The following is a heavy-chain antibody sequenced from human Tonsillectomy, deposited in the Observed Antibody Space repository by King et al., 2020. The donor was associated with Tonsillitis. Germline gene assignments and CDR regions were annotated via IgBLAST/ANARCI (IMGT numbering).Heavy chain of an antibody. J-gene: IGHJ4*02. CDR3: AKEGPGDFFDY. CDR1: GFTFSSYA. Sequence: VQLVESGGGLVQPGGSLGLSCAASGFTFSSYAITWVRQAPGTGLEWISGSSGSGFNTYYADTVKCRFTISRDNSKNTLVLQTNSLRADDTAVYYCAKEGPGDFFDYWGPGTLVTVSS. V-gene: IGHV3-23*04. D-gene: IGHD1-1*01. CDR2: SSGSGFNT.